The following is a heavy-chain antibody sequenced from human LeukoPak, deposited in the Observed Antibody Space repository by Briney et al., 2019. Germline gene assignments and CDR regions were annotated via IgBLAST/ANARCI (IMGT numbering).Heavy chain of an antibody. J-gene: IGHJ4*02. V-gene: IGHV3-33*08. CDR3: ASDGRTDFWSGCSDY. D-gene: IGHD3-3*01. CDR2: IWYGGSNK. CDR1: GFTFSSYG. Sequence: PGGSLRLSCAASGFTFSSYGMHWVRQAPGKGLEWVAVIWYGGSNKYYADSVKGRFTISRDNAKNSLYLQMNSLRAEDTAVYYCASDGRTDFWSGCSDYWGQGTLVTVSS.